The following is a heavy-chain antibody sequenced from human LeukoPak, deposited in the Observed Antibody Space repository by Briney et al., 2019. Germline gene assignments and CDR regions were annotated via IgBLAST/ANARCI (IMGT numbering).Heavy chain of an antibody. CDR2: INHSGST. V-gene: IGHV4-34*01. CDR3: ARRSPHWSSGWSGLDY. D-gene: IGHD6-19*01. J-gene: IGHJ4*02. CDR1: GGSFSGYY. Sequence: SETLSLTCAVYGGSFSGYYWSWIRQPPGKGLEWIGEINHSGSTNYNPSLKSRVTISVDTSKNQFSLKLSSVTAADTAVYYCARRSPHWSSGWSGLDYWGQGTLVTVSS.